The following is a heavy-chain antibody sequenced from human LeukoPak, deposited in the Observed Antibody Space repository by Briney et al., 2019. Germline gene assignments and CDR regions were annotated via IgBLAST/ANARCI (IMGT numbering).Heavy chain of an antibody. J-gene: IGHJ4*02. CDR3: ARESDDYYYFDY. D-gene: IGHD4-11*01. Sequence: ASVKVSCTASGYTFTSYGISWVRQAPGQGLEWMGWISAYNGNTNYAQKLQGRVTMTTDTSTSTAYMELRSLRSDDTAVYYCARESDDYYYFDYWGQGTLVTVSS. CDR2: ISAYNGNT. V-gene: IGHV1-18*01. CDR1: GYTFTSYG.